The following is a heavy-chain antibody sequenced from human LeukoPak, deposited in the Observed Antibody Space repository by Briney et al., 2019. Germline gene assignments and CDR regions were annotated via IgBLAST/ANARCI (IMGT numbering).Heavy chain of an antibody. Sequence: GASVKVSCKASGYTFTSYGISWVRQAPGQGLEWMGRIIPILGIANYAQKFQGRVTITADKSTSTAYMELSSLRSEDTAVYYCARDPVSMIGSEYYFDYWGQGTLVTVSS. CDR3: ARDPVSMIGSEYYFDY. J-gene: IGHJ4*02. D-gene: IGHD3-22*01. CDR2: IIPILGIA. V-gene: IGHV1-69*04. CDR1: GYTFTSYG.